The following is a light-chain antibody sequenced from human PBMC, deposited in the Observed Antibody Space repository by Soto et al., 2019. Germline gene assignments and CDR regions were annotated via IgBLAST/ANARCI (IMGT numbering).Light chain of an antibody. V-gene: IGLV2-23*01. CDR3: CSYVPTSTPYV. J-gene: IGLJ1*01. CDR2: EGS. CDR1: SSDVGSYNL. Sequence: QSVLTQPASVSGSPGQSITISCTGTSSDVGSYNLVSWYQEHPGKAPKLIIYEGSKRPSGVSNRFSGSKSGNTASLTISGLQAEDEADYYCCSYVPTSTPYVFGTGTKLTVL.